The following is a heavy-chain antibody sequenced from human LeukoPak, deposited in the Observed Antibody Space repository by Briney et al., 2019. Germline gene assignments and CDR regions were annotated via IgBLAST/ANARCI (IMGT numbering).Heavy chain of an antibody. Sequence: PSETLSLTCTVSGGSISSYYWSWIRQPAGKGLEWIGRIYTSGSTNYNPSLKSRVTMSVDTSKNQFSLKLSSVTAADTAVYYCAREYSSSWYISHYYYYGMDVWGQGTTVTVSS. CDR2: IYTSGST. V-gene: IGHV4-4*07. D-gene: IGHD6-13*01. CDR3: AREYSSSWYISHYYYYGMDV. CDR1: GGSISSYY. J-gene: IGHJ6*02.